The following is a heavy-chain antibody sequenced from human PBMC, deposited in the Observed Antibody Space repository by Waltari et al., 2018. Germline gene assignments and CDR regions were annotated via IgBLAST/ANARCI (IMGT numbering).Heavy chain of an antibody. V-gene: IGHV3-21*01. J-gene: IGHJ1*01. CDR3: ARDFGTVTTGYFQH. CDR2: ISSSSSYI. Sequence: EVQLVESGGGLVKPGGSLRLSCAASGFTFSSYSMNWVRQAPGKGLEWVSSISSSSSYIYYADSVKGRFTISRDNAKNSLYLQMNSLRAEDTAVYYCARDFGTVTTGYFQHWGQGTLVTVSS. CDR1: GFTFSSYS. D-gene: IGHD4-17*01.